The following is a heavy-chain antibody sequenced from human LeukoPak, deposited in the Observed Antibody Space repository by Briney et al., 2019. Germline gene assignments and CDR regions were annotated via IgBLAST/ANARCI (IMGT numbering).Heavy chain of an antibody. J-gene: IGHJ4*02. D-gene: IGHD1-26*01. Sequence: ASVKVSCKASGGTFSSYAISWMRQAPGQGLEWMGGIIPIFGTANYAQKFQGRVTITADESTSTAYMELSSLRSEDTAVYYCARVVGATYNFDYWGQGTLVTVSS. V-gene: IGHV1-69*13. CDR1: GGTFSSYA. CDR2: IIPIFGTA. CDR3: ARVVGATYNFDY.